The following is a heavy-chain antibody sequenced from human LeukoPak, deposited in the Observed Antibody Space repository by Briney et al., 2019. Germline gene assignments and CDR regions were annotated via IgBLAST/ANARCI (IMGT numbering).Heavy chain of an antibody. CDR3: AKDPTAGWGYGGNRHYFDY. Sequence: GRSPRLSCAASGFTFSSYGMHWVRQAPGKGLEWVAVISYDGSNKYYADSVKGRFTISRDNSKNTLYLQMNSLRAEETAVYYCAKDPTAGWGYGGNRHYFDYWGQGTLVTVSS. CDR1: GFTFSSYG. D-gene: IGHD4-23*01. J-gene: IGHJ4*02. CDR2: ISYDGSNK. V-gene: IGHV3-30*18.